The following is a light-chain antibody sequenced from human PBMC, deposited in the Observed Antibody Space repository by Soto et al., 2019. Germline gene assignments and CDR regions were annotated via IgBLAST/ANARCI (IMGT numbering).Light chain of an antibody. V-gene: IGKV3-20*01. CDR1: QSVSSSY. CDR2: GAS. Sequence: ESVLTQSPGTLSLSPGDRATLSCRASQSVSSSYLAWYQQKPGQAPRLLIYGASTRATGIPDRFSGSGSGTDFALTISRLEPEDFAVYYCQQYGGAPLYTFGQGTKLEIK. J-gene: IGKJ2*01. CDR3: QQYGGAPLYT.